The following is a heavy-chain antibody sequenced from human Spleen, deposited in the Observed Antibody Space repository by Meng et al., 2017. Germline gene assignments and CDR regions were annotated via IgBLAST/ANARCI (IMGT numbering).Heavy chain of an antibody. D-gene: IGHD4-23*01. CDR2: IYHTGST. V-gene: IGHV4-39*01. Sequence: QLQLQESGPGLVKPSETLSLTVTVSGGSISSSTYYWGWVRQPPGKGLEYIGSIYHTGSTYYNPSLKSRVTISVDTSKNHFSLNLNSVTAADTAVYYCVRHAGGTSKFGPWGQGTLVTVSS. CDR3: VRHAGGTSKFGP. J-gene: IGHJ5*02. CDR1: GGSISSSTYY.